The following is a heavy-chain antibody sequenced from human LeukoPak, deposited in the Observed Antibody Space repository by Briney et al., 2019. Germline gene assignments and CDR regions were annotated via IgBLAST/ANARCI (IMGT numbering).Heavy chain of an antibody. D-gene: IGHD3-10*01. V-gene: IGHV1-69*05. Sequence: SVKVSCKASGGTFSSYAISWVRQAPGQGLEWMGGIIPIFGTANYAQKFQGRVTVTTDESTSTAYMELSSLRSEDTAVYYCAGIDTMVRGVATQLRYWGQGTLVTVSS. J-gene: IGHJ4*02. CDR2: IIPIFGTA. CDR3: AGIDTMVRGVATQLRY. CDR1: GGTFSSYA.